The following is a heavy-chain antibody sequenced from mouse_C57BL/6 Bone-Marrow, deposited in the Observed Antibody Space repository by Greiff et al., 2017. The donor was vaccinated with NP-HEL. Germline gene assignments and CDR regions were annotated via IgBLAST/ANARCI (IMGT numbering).Heavy chain of an antibody. CDR2: IDPSDSYT. CDR3: AFYDDYDHWYFDV. J-gene: IGHJ1*03. D-gene: IGHD2-4*01. V-gene: IGHV1-69*01. Sequence: QVQLQQPGAELVMPGASVKLSCKASGYTFTSYWMHWVKQRPGQGLEWIGEIDPSDSYTNYNQKFKGKSTLTVDKSSSTAYMQLSSLTSEDSAVYYCAFYDDYDHWYFDVWGTGTTVTVSS. CDR1: GYTFTSYW.